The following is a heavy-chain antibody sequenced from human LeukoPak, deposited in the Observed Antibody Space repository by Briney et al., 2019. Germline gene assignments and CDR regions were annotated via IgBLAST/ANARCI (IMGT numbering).Heavy chain of an antibody. D-gene: IGHD1-26*01. CDR3: ARARATGEFDC. J-gene: IGHJ4*02. Sequence: GGSLRLSCAVSGFTLSSYWMSWVRQSPEEGLGWAANIKEDGSEKYYVDSVKGRFTISRDNAKNSLYLQMNSLRAEDTAVYFCARARATGEFDCWGQGTLVTVSS. V-gene: IGHV3-7*01. CDR1: GFTLSSYW. CDR2: IKEDGSEK.